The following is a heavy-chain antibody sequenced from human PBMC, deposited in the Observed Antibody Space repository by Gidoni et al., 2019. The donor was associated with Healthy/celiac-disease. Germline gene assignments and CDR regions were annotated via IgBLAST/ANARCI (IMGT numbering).Heavy chain of an antibody. CDR3: AREGLGEGYGGNAGGAIDY. J-gene: IGHJ4*02. V-gene: IGHV4-31*03. D-gene: IGHD2-15*01. Sequence: QVQLQESGPGLVKPSQTLSRTCTVSGGSNSSGCYYWSWIRQHPGKGLEWIGYIYYSWSTYYNPSLKSRVTISVGTSKIQFSLKLSSLTAADTAVYYCAREGLGEGYGGNAGGAIDYWGQGTLVTVSS. CDR1: GGSNSSGCYY. CDR2: IYYSWST.